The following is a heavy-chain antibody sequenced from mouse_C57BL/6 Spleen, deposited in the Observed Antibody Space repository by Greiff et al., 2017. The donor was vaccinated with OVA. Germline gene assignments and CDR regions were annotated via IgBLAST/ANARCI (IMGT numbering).Heavy chain of an antibody. V-gene: IGHV1-82*01. CDR3: ARGLAYYSNWFAY. Sequence: HLQHSGPELVKPGASVKISCKSSGYAFSSSWMNWVKQRPGKGLEWIGRIYPGDGDTNYNGKFKGKATLTADKSSSTAYMQLSSLTSEDSAVYFCARGLAYYSNWFAYWGQGTLVTVSA. CDR2: IYPGDGDT. J-gene: IGHJ3*01. CDR1: GYAFSSSW. D-gene: IGHD2-5*01.